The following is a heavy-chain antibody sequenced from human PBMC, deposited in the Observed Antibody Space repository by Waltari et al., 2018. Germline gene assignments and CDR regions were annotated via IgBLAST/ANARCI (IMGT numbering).Heavy chain of an antibody. V-gene: IGHV3-23*01. J-gene: IGHJ4*02. Sequence: VKLLESGGGFAQPGESLRVSCAASGFTFEDYAMSWVREIRGKGLEWVAAISGGGDSTNYADSVKGRFSISRDNSENTVTLEMSDMRSEDTATYCCAKDADLDDYGLFDSWGQGVLVIVSS. CDR1: GFTFEDYA. CDR3: AKDADLDDYGLFDS. D-gene: IGHD3-16*01. CDR2: ISGGGDST.